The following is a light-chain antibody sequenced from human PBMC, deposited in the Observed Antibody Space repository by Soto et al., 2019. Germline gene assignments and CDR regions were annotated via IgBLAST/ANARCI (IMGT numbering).Light chain of an antibody. V-gene: IGKV3-20*01. J-gene: IGKJ4*01. CDR1: QSVSSATY. Sequence: EIVLTQSPGTLSLSPGERATLSCRASQSVSSATYLAWYQQKPGQAPRLLIYGASSRAAGIPDRFSGSWSGTDFTLTISRLEPEDFAVYYCQQYGDSPLTFGGGTKVE. CDR3: QQYGDSPLT. CDR2: GAS.